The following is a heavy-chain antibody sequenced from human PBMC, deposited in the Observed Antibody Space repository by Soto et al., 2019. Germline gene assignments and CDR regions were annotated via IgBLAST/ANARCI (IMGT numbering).Heavy chain of an antibody. Sequence: PGESLKISCKGSGYSFTSYWISWVRQMPGKGLEWMGRIDPSDSYTNYSPSFQGHVTISADKSISTAYLQWSSLKASDTAMYYCARSYYEFLSGYGGGAFDIWGQGTMVTVSS. J-gene: IGHJ3*02. CDR2: IDPSDSYT. CDR1: GYSFTSYW. D-gene: IGHD3-3*01. V-gene: IGHV5-10-1*01. CDR3: ARSYYEFLSGYGGGAFDI.